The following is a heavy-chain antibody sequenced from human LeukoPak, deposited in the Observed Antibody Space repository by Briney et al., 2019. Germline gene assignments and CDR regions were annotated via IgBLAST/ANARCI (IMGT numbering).Heavy chain of an antibody. D-gene: IGHD3-22*01. J-gene: IGHJ6*03. CDR2: INTDGSAT. CDR1: GFTFNNHW. Sequence: GGSLRLSCAASGFTFNNHWMHWVRQVLGKGLVWVPRINTDGSATTYADSVKGRFTISRDNAKNSLYLQMNSLRAEDTAVYYCAREYYYDSSGYYKGPYYYYYYMDVWGKGTTVTVSS. CDR3: AREYYYDSSGYYKGPYYYYYYMDV. V-gene: IGHV3-74*01.